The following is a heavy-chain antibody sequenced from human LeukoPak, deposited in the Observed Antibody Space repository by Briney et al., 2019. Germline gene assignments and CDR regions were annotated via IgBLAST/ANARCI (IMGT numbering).Heavy chain of an antibody. D-gene: IGHD1-26*01. J-gene: IGHJ4*02. CDR2: ISASGGTA. V-gene: IGHV3-23*01. CDR3: AKDRDGGATITAKGFDY. CDR1: GFTFSSYA. Sequence: GGSLRLSCAASGFTFSSYAMNWVRQAPGKGLEWVSVISASGGTAYYADSVKGRFTISRDNSKNTLYVQMNSLRVEDTAVYYCAKDRDGGATITAKGFDYWGQGTLVTVSS.